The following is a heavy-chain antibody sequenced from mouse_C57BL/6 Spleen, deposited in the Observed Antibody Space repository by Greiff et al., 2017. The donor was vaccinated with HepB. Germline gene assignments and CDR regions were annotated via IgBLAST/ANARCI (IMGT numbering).Heavy chain of an antibody. D-gene: IGHD1-1*01. CDR2: INYDGSST. Sequence: EVKLVESEGGLVQPGSSMKLSCTASGFTFSDYYMAWVRQVPEKGLEWVANINYDGSSTYYLDSLKSRFIISRDNAKNILYLQMSSLKSEDTATYYCAINYYGSSNDYFDYWGQGTTLTVSS. J-gene: IGHJ2*01. CDR1: GFTFSDYY. CDR3: AINYYGSSNDYFDY. V-gene: IGHV5-16*01.